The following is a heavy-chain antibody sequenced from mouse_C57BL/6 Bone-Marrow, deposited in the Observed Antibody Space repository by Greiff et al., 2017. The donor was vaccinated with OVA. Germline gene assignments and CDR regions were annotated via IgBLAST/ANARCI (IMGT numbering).Heavy chain of an antibody. J-gene: IGHJ4*01. D-gene: IGHD2-5*01. CDR1: GYTFTSYW. CDR3: ARYSNPYYAMDY. V-gene: IGHV1-62-3*01. CDR2: IDPNSGGT. Sequence: VQLQQPGAELVKPGASGKLSCKASGYTFTSYWMHWVKQRPGRGLEWIGRIDPNSGGTIYNQKFKGKATLTVDKSSSTAYMELRSLTSEDTAVYYCARYSNPYYAMDYWGQGTSVTVSS.